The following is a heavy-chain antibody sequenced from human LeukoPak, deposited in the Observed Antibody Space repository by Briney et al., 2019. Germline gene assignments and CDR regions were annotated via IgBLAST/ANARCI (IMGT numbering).Heavy chain of an antibody. CDR2: ISYDGSNK. CDR3: ARGERDYYDSSGYYLNWFDP. CDR1: GFTFSSYA. Sequence: GRSLRLSCAASGFTFSSYAMHWVRQAPGKGLEWVAVISYDGSNKYYADPVKGRFTISRDNSKNTLYLQMNSLRAEDTAVYYCARGERDYYDSSGYYLNWFDPWGQGTLVTVSS. J-gene: IGHJ5*02. D-gene: IGHD3-22*01. V-gene: IGHV3-30-3*01.